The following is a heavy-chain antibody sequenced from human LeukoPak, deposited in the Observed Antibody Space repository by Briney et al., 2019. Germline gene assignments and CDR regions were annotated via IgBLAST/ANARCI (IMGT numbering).Heavy chain of an antibody. CDR3: ARTPPRYCTSPSCLFWYFDL. J-gene: IGHJ2*01. CDR2: LNWNGASP. Sequence: RPGGSLRLSCAASGFTFDDFGMAWIRQGPGKGLEWVSGLNWNGASPRYTESVEGRFTISRDIAKRTLFLQMNSLRAEDTALYFCARTPPRYCTSPSCLFWYFDLWGRGTLVTVSS. D-gene: IGHD2-2*01. V-gene: IGHV3-20*04. CDR1: GFTFDDFG.